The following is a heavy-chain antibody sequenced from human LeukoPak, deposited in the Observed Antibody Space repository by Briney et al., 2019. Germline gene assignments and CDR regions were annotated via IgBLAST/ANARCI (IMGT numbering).Heavy chain of an antibody. CDR1: GFTFSDYY. V-gene: IGHV3-23*01. J-gene: IGHJ4*02. D-gene: IGHD3-22*01. CDR2: ISGSGGST. CDR3: ALPGGGPDSSGYYYVDYFDY. Sequence: PGGSLRLSCAASGFTFSDYYMSWVRQAPGKGLEWVSAISGSGGSTYYADSVKGRFTISRDNSKNTLYLQMNSLRAEDTAVYYCALPGGGPDSSGYYYVDYFDYWGQGTLVTVSS.